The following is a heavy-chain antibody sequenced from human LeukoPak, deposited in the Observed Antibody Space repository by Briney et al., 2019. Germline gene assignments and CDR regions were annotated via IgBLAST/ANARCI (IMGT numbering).Heavy chain of an antibody. CDR1: GYTFTSYG. CDR3: ARNSPGYYGSGSRMDV. Sequence: ASVKVSCKASGYTFTSYGISWVRQAPGQGLEWMGWTSAYNGNTNYAQKLQGRVTMTTDTSTSTAYMELRSLRSDDTAVYYCARNSPGYYGSGSRMDVWGKGTTVTVSS. CDR2: TSAYNGNT. J-gene: IGHJ6*04. D-gene: IGHD3-10*01. V-gene: IGHV1-18*04.